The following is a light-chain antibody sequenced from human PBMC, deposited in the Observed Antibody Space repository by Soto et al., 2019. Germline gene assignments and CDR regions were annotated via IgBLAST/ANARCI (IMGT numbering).Light chain of an antibody. J-gene: IGKJ5*01. CDR1: QSISNW. CDR2: DAS. Sequence: DIRMTQSPSTLSASVGDRVTITCRASQSISNWLAWYQQKPGKAPKLLIYDASSLESGVPSRFSGSASGTEFTLTISSLQPDDFATYYCQHYETYPITFGQGTRLRL. CDR3: QHYETYPIT. V-gene: IGKV1-5*01.